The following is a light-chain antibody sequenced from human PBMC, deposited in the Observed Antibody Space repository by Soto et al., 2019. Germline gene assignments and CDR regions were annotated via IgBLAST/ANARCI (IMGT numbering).Light chain of an antibody. CDR3: CSYAGGFYV. Sequence: QYALTQPRSVSGSPGQSVTISCTGTSSDVGGYNHVSWYQQHPGKAPKLMIYEVNERPSGVPDRFSGSKSDNTASLTISGLQAEDEADYYCCSYAGGFYVFGTGTKVTVL. CDR2: EVN. V-gene: IGLV2-11*01. J-gene: IGLJ1*01. CDR1: SSDVGGYNH.